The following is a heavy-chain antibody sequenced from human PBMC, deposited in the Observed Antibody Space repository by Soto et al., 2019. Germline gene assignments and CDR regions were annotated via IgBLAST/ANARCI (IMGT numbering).Heavy chain of an antibody. CDR2: IYYSGST. D-gene: IGHD3-22*01. CDR3: AGTHLTYYYDSSGYYGLDY. J-gene: IGHJ4*02. CDR1: GGSISSYY. V-gene: IGHV4-59*01. Sequence: SETLSLTCTVSGGSISSYYWSWIRQPPGKKLEWIGYIYYSGSTNYNPSLKSRVTISVDTSKNQFSQKLSSVTAADTAVYYCAGTHLTYYYDSSGYYGLDYWGQGTLVTVS.